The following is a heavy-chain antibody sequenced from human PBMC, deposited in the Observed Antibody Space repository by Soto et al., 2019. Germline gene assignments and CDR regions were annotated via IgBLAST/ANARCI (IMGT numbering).Heavy chain of an antibody. V-gene: IGHV1-8*01. CDR2: MNPNSGNT. Sequence: QVQLVQSGAEVKKPGASVKVSCKASGYTFTSYDINWVRQATGQGLEWMGWMNPNSGNTGYAQKFQGRVTTNRTTSISTAYRELSSLRSEDTAVYYCARAYGSGSRYYYYYGMDVWGQGTTVTVSS. J-gene: IGHJ6*02. D-gene: IGHD3-10*01. CDR1: GYTFTSYD. CDR3: ARAYGSGSRYYYYYGMDV.